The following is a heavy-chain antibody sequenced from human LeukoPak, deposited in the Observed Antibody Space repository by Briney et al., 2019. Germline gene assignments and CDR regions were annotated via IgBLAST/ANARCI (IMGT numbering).Heavy chain of an antibody. Sequence: GGSLRLSCAASGFTVSNTYMNWVRQAPGKGLEWVSVIYSGGNTYYADSVKGRLTISRDNSKNTLYLQMNSLRAEDTAVYYCAKGSGDSSGYYYDYYYFYMDVWGKGTTVTVSS. D-gene: IGHD3-22*01. CDR3: AKGSGDSSGYYYDYYYFYMDV. V-gene: IGHV3-53*01. J-gene: IGHJ6*03. CDR2: IYSGGNT. CDR1: GFTVSNTY.